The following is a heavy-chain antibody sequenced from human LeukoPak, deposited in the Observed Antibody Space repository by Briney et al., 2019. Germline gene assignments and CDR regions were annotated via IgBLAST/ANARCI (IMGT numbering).Heavy chain of an antibody. CDR1: GFTFSSYW. D-gene: IGHD3-3*01. J-gene: IGHJ4*02. V-gene: IGHV3-7*01. CDR2: IKQDGSEK. CDR3: ARENDFWSGYYEYYFDY. Sequence: PGGSLRLSCAASGFTFSSYWMSWVRQAPGKGLEWVANIKQDGSEKYYVDSVKGRFTISRDNAKNSLYLQMNSLRAEDTAVYYCARENDFWSGYYEYYFDYWGQGTLVTVSS.